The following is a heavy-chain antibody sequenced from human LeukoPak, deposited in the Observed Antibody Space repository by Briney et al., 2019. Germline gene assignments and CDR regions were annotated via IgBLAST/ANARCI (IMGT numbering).Heavy chain of an antibody. D-gene: IGHD4/OR15-4a*01. CDR3: ALARDYRSGP. J-gene: IGHJ5*02. Sequence: PSETLSLTCAVSGGSISSGDWWSWWVRQPPGKGLEWIGEIHHGGSTNYHPSLKSRVTMSVDKPKNQFSLQLNSVTAADTAVYYCALARDYRSGPWGQGTLVTVSS. CDR2: IHHGGST. V-gene: IGHV4-4*02. CDR1: GGSISSGDW.